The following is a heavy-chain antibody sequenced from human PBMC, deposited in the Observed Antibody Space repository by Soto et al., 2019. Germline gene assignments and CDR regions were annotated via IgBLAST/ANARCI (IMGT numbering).Heavy chain of an antibody. CDR2: IKQDGSEK. V-gene: IGHV3-7*05. J-gene: IGHJ4*02. CDR1: GFTFSSYW. CDR3: ETTEDDFWSGYTFDY. Sequence: GGSLRLSCAASGFTFSSYWMSWVRQAPGKGLEWVANIKQDGSEKYYVDSVKGRFTISRDNAKNTLYLQMNSLRAEDTAVYYCETTEDDFWSGYTFDYWGQGTLVTVS. D-gene: IGHD3-3*01.